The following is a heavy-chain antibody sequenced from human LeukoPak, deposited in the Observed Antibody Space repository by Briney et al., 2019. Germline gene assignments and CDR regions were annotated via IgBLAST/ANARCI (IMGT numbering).Heavy chain of an antibody. Sequence: GGSLRLSCAASGFTFRRYWMSWVRQAPGKGLEWVASIKEDGSQKYYVGSVKGRFTISRDSAKNSLYLQMNSLRAEDTAVHYCATQGSGYSSGSFSEGYYYYYYYMDVWGKGTTVTVSS. V-gene: IGHV3-7*01. CDR3: ATQGSGYSSGSFSEGYYYYYYYMDV. J-gene: IGHJ6*03. D-gene: IGHD6-19*01. CDR1: GFTFRRYW. CDR2: IKEDGSQK.